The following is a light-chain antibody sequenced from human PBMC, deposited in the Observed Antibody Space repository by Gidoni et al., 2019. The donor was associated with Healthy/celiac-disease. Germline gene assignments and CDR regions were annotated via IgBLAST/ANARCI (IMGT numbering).Light chain of an antibody. CDR2: AAS. J-gene: IGKJ1*01. V-gene: IGKV1-39*01. Sequence: DIQMTQSPSSLSASVGDRVTITCRASQSISSYLNWYQQKPGKAPKLLIDAASSLQSGVPSRFSGSGSGTDFTLTISSLQPEDFATYYCQQSYSTPWTFXXXTKVEIK. CDR1: QSISSY. CDR3: QQSYSTPWT.